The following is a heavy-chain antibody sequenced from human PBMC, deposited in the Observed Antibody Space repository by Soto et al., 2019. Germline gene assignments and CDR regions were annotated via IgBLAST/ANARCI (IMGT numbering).Heavy chain of an antibody. J-gene: IGHJ6*02. D-gene: IGHD2-2*01. V-gene: IGHV5-51*01. CDR2: IYPGDSDT. CDR3: ARHPDIVVVPAASGGGMDV. Sequence: PGESLKISCKGSGYSFTSYWIGWVRKMPGKGLEWMGIIYPGDSDTRYSPSFQGQVTISADKSISTAYLQWSSLKASDTAMYYCARHPDIVVVPAASGGGMDVWGQGTTVTVSS. CDR1: GYSFTSYW.